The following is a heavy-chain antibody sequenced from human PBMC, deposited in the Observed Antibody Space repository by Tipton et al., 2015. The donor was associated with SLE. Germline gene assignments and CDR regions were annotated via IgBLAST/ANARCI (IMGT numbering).Heavy chain of an antibody. CDR1: GFTFGSNP. J-gene: IGHJ4*02. Sequence: SLRLSCAASGFTFGSNPMSWVRQAPGKGLEWLTMISFNGGHKLYADSVKGRLTVSRDNSRNTLFLQMNSLRAEDTAVYYCARGEVGIGGWSFDYWGQGTLVTVSS. D-gene: IGHD2-21*01. CDR3: ARGEVGIGGWSFDY. CDR2: ISFNGGHK. V-gene: IGHV3-30-3*01.